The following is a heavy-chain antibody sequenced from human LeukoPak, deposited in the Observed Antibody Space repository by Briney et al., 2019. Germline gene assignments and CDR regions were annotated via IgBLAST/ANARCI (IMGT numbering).Heavy chain of an antibody. Sequence: EWMGWINPNSGGTNYAQKFQGRVTMTRDTSISTAYMELSRLRSDDTAVYYCAREPYYYDSSGYSEGDYWGQGTLVTVSS. CDR3: AREPYYYDSSGYSEGDY. D-gene: IGHD3-22*01. CDR2: INPNSGGT. J-gene: IGHJ4*02. V-gene: IGHV1-2*02.